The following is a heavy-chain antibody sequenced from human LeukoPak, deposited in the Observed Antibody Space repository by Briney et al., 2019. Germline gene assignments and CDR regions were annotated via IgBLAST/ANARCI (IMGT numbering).Heavy chain of an antibody. J-gene: IGHJ4*02. CDR1: GGSFSGYY. V-gene: IGHV4-34*01. D-gene: IGHD2-21*02. Sequence: PSETLSLTCAVYGGSFSGYYWSWIRQPPGKGLEWIGSIYYSGSTYYNPSLKSRVTISVDTSKNQFSLKLSSVTAADTAVYYCARLGGDSYAFDYWGQGTLVTVSS. CDR2: IYYSGST. CDR3: ARLGGDSYAFDY.